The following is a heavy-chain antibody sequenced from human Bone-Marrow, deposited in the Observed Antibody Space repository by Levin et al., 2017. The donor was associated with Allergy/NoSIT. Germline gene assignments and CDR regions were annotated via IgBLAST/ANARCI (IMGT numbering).Heavy chain of an antibody. J-gene: IGHJ4*02. CDR2: IYTGGSA. CDR1: GLTVSSNY. D-gene: IGHD3-10*01. V-gene: IGHV3-53*01. Sequence: TGGSLRLSCVVSGLTVSSNYMGWVRQGPGKGLQWVSVIYTGGSAYYADFGKGRFTISRDNSRNTLHLQMNRLRVEDTAVYYCVKESGQLFTNWGQGTLVTVSS. CDR3: VKESGQLFTN.